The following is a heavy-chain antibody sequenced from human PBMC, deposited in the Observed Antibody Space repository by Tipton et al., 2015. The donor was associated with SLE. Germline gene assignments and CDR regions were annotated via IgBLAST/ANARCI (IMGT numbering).Heavy chain of an antibody. Sequence: GSLRLSCAASGFTFSSYEMNWVRQAPGKGLEWVSYISSSGSTIYYADSVKGRFTISRDNSKNTLYLQMNSLRAEDTAVYYCAKDTSFDIWGQGTMVTVSS. CDR1: GFTFSSYE. V-gene: IGHV3-48*03. CDR2: ISSSGSTI. D-gene: IGHD1-1*01. J-gene: IGHJ3*02. CDR3: AKDTSFDI.